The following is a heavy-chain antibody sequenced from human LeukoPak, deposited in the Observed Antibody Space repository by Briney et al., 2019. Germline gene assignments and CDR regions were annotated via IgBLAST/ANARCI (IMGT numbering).Heavy chain of an antibody. CDR1: GYTFTGYY. CDR3: ARDRGNTVIPFDY. Sequence: ASVKVSCKASGYTFTGYYMHWVRQAPGQGLEWMGWINPNSGGTNYAQKFQGRVTMTRDTSISTAYMELSRLRSDDTAVYYCARDRGNTVIPFDYWGQGTLVTVSS. J-gene: IGHJ4*02. D-gene: IGHD4-17*01. CDR2: INPNSGGT. V-gene: IGHV1-2*02.